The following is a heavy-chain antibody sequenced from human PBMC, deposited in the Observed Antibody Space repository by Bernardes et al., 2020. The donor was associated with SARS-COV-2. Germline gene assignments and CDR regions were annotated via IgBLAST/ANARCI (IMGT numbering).Heavy chain of an antibody. V-gene: IGHV3-23*01. D-gene: IGHD5-18*01. Sequence: GGSLRLSCAASGFTFAAYTMSWVRQAPGKGLEWVSHLSNGGSKTYYADSVKGRFTISRDNSKSTLYLQMNSLRVEDTAVYYCAKGVTAMVTWGGYFDYWGQGTLVTVSS. CDR3: AKGVTAMVTWGGYFDY. J-gene: IGHJ4*02. CDR1: GFTFAAYT. CDR2: LSNGGSKT.